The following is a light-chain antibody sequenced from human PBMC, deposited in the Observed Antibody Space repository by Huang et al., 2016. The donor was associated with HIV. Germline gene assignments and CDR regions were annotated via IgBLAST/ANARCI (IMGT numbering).Light chain of an antibody. CDR1: QNISSY. J-gene: IGKJ1*01. CDR3: QQSYSTPWT. CDR2: AAS. Sequence: DIQMTQSQSSLSASVGDRVTITCRSTQNISSYLNWYQHKPGKVPNLLIYAASNLPSAVPSRFSGSGSGTDFTLTISSLQPEDSATYYCQQSYSTPWTFGPGAKVEIK. V-gene: IGKV1-39*01.